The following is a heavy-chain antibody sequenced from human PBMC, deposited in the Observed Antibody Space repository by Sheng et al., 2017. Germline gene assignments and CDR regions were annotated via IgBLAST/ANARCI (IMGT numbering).Heavy chain of an antibody. J-gene: IGHJ5*02. CDR2: INHSGST. CDR1: GGSFSGYY. CDR3: ARHEGHRVPATAWFDP. V-gene: IGHV4-34*01. D-gene: IGHD2-2*01. Sequence: QVQLQQWGAGLLKPSETLSLTCAVYGGSFSGYYWSWIRQPPGKGLEWIGEINHSGSTNYNPSLKSRVTISVDTSKNQFSLKLSSVTAADTAVYYCARHEGHRVPATAWFDPWGQGTLVTVSS.